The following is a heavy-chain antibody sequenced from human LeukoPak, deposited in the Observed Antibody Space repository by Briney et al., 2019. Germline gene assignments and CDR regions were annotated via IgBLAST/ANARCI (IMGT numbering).Heavy chain of an antibody. Sequence: GGSLRLSCAASGFTFSSYGMHWVRQAPGKGLEWVAVISYDGSNKYYADSVKGRFTISRDNSKNTLYLQMNSLRAEDTAVYYCASWGPAAYCSNGSCSWGQGTLVTVSS. J-gene: IGHJ5*02. CDR1: GFTFSSYG. D-gene: IGHD2-15*01. CDR2: ISYDGSNK. CDR3: ASWGPAAYCSNGSCS. V-gene: IGHV3-30*03.